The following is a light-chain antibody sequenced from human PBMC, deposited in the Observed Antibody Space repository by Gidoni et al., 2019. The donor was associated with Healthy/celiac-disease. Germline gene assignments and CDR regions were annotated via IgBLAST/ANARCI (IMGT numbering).Light chain of an antibody. CDR3: CSYAGSSTPWV. V-gene: IGLV2-23*01. Sequence: QSALTQPASESGSPGQSITISCTGTSSDVGSYNLVSWYQQHPGKAPKLMIYEGSKRPSGVSNRFSGSKSGNTASLTISGLQAEDEADYYCCSYAGSSTPWVFGGGTKLTVL. CDR1: SSDVGSYNL. CDR2: EGS. J-gene: IGLJ3*02.